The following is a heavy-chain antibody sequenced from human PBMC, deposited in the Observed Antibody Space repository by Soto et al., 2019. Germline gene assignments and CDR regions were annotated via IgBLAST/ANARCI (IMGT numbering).Heavy chain of an antibody. CDR1: GCSFSSYA. V-gene: IGHV1-69*13. J-gene: IGHJ6*02. CDR2: IIPIFGTA. D-gene: IGHD2-15*01. Sequence: GASVKVSCKASGCSFSSYAISWVRQAPGQGLEWMGGIIPIFGTANYAQKFQGRVTITADESTSTAYMELSSLRSEDTAVYYCARSIKAAPGLDYYYGMDVWGQGTTVTVSS. CDR3: ARSIKAAPGLDYYYGMDV.